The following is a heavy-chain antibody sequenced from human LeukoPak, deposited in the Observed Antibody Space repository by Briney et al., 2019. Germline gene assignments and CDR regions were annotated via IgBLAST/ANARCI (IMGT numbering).Heavy chain of an antibody. J-gene: IGHJ3*02. CDR3: ARYFWSGYYNEGDAFDI. D-gene: IGHD3-3*01. CDR1: GYTSTGFD. Sequence: PSVKASCKLSGYTSTGFDINWVRQAPGQGLGWWGWMNPNSGNTGYAQKFQGRVTITRNTSISTAYMELSSLRSEDTAVYYCARYFWSGYYNEGDAFDIWGQGTMVTVSS. V-gene: IGHV1-8*03. CDR2: MNPNSGNT.